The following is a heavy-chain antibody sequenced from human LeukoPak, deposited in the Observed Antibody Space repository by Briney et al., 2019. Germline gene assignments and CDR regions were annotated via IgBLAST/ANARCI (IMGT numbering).Heavy chain of an antibody. CDR1: GYTFTSYY. CDR2: INPSGGST. Sequence: GASVKVSCKASGYTFTSYYMHWVRQAPGQGFEWMGRINPSGGSTSYGQKFQGRVTMTRDMSTSTVYMELSSLRFEDTAVYFCARSDYYDSSGYYYGYWGQGTLVTVSS. V-gene: IGHV1-46*01. CDR3: ARSDYYDSSGYYYGY. J-gene: IGHJ4*02. D-gene: IGHD3-22*01.